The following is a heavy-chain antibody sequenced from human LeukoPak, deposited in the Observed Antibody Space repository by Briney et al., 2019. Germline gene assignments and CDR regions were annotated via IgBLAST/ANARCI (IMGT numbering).Heavy chain of an antibody. CDR3: AKDGSYDSGNYGFDC. D-gene: IGHD3-10*01. V-gene: IGHV3-9*01. CDR2: ISWNGGRV. Sequence: SLRLSCAASGFTFDDYAMHWVRQSPGEGLEWVSGISWNGGRVDYADSVKGRFTISRDNAKNSLYLQMNGLRAEDTALYYCAKDGSYDSGNYGFDCWGQGTLVTVSS. CDR1: GFTFDDYA. J-gene: IGHJ4*02.